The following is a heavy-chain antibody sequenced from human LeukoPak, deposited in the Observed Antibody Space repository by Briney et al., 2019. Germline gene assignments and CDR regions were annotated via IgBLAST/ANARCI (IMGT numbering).Heavy chain of an antibody. J-gene: IGHJ5*02. Sequence: SVKVSCKASGGTFSSYAISWVRQAPGQGLEWMGGIIPIFGTANYAQKFQGRVTITADESTSTAYMELSSLRSEDTAAYYCARAGYCSSTSCYTNWFDPWGQGTLVTVSS. V-gene: IGHV1-69*13. CDR3: ARAGYCSSTSCYTNWFDP. CDR1: GGTFSSYA. D-gene: IGHD2-2*02. CDR2: IIPIFGTA.